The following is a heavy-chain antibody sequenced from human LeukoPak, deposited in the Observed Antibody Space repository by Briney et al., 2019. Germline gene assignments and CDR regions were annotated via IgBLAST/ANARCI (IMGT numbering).Heavy chain of an antibody. D-gene: IGHD3-16*01. CDR1: GFTLSSYS. Sequence: GGSLRLSCAASGFTLSSYSMNWVRQAPGKGLEWVSYISSSSSTIYYADSVKGRFTISRDNAKNSLYLQMNSLRAEDTAVYYCASVGDGDYYYGMDVWGQGTTVTVSS. CDR3: ASVGDGDYYYGMDV. J-gene: IGHJ6*02. CDR2: ISSSSSTI. V-gene: IGHV3-48*04.